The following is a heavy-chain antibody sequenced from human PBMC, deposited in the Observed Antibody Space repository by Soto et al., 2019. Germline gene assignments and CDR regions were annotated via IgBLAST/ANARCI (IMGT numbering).Heavy chain of an antibody. CDR3: ASYYYYGSGAPIDY. D-gene: IGHD3-10*01. CDR1: GGSISSYY. Sequence: PSETLSLTCTVSGGSISSYYWSWIRQPPGKGLEWIGEIYHSGSTNYNPSLKSRVTISVDKSKNQFSLKLSSVTAADTAVYYCASYYYYGSGAPIDYWGQGTLVTVSS. CDR2: IYHSGST. V-gene: IGHV4-59*12. J-gene: IGHJ4*02.